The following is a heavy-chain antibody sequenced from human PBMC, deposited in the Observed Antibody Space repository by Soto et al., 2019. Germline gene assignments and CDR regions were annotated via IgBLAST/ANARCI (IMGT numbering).Heavy chain of an antibody. CDR2: ISWNSGSI. J-gene: IGHJ4*02. CDR1: GFTFDDYA. D-gene: IGHD1-26*01. Sequence: EVQLVESGGGLVQPGRSLRLSCAASGFTFDDYAMHWVRQAPGKGLEWVSGISWNSGSIGYADSVKGRFTISRDNAMTCFLLEMKGLGGEDTGLYCWAKDRGVEVGGGGTEIDYWGQGTLVTVSS. V-gene: IGHV3-9*01. CDR3: AKDRGVEVGGGGTEIDY.